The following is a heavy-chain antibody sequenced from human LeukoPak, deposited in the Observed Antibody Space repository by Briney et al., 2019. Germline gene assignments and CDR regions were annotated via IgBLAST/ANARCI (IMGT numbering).Heavy chain of an antibody. V-gene: IGHV3-30*04. J-gene: IGHJ6*02. D-gene: IGHD2-15*01. CDR3: ARDQSLGYCSGGSCYDMDV. CDR2: ISYDGSNK. Sequence: GGSLRLSCAASGFTFSTYAMHWVRQAPGKGLEWVAAISYDGSNKYYLDSVKGRFTISRDDSKNTLYLQVNSLRAEDTALYYCARDQSLGYCSGGSCYDMDVWGQGTTVTVSS. CDR1: GFTFSTYA.